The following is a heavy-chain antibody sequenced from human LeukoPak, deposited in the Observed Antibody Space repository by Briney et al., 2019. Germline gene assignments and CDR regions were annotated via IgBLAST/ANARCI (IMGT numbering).Heavy chain of an antibody. CDR1: GYSFTGYW. D-gene: IGHD3-10*01. J-gene: IGHJ4*02. CDR2: IYPGDSAT. Sequence: GASLKISCKGSGYSFTGYWIGWVRQMPGKGLEWMGIIYPGDSATTYSPSFQGQVTISADKSISTAYLQWNSLKASDTAMYYCARLRGSTLVNHYFDYWGQGTLVTVSS. CDR3: ARLRGSTLVNHYFDY. V-gene: IGHV5-51*01.